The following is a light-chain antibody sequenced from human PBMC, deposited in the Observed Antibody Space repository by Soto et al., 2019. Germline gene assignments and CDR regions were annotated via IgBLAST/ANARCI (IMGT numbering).Light chain of an antibody. Sequence: EIVMTQSPATLSVSPGERAALSCRASQSVSSSLAWYQQKPGQAPRLLIYSASTRATVIPARFSGSGSATEFTLTISSLQSEDLAVYYCQQYNNWPYTFGQGTKLHIK. V-gene: IGKV3-15*01. J-gene: IGKJ2*01. CDR3: QQYNNWPYT. CDR2: SAS. CDR1: QSVSSS.